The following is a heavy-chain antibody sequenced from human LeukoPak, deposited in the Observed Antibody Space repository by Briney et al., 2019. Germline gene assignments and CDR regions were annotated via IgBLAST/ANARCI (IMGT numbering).Heavy chain of an antibody. J-gene: IGHJ4*02. D-gene: IGHD6-13*01. Sequence: SGPTLVNPTQTLTLTCTFSGFSLSTSGVGVGWIRQPPGKALEWLALIYWDDDKRYSPSLKSRLTITKDTSKNQVVLTMTNMDPVDTATYYWAHSRIRRYSSSWYLFDYWGQGTLVTVSS. V-gene: IGHV2-5*02. CDR2: IYWDDDK. CDR3: AHSRIRRYSSSWYLFDY. CDR1: GFSLSTSGVG.